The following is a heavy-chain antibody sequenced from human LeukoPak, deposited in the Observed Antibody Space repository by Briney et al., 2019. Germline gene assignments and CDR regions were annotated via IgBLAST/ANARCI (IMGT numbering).Heavy chain of an antibody. CDR3: ARGADDSMGPNFGY. V-gene: IGHV4-4*02. CDR1: GDSISSRNW. CDR2: LYHSGST. J-gene: IGHJ4*02. Sequence: SETLSLTCAVSGDSISSRNWWHWVRQPPGKGLEWIGELYHSGSTNYNPSLKSRVLISVDKSKNQFSLKLTSVTAADTAVYYCARGADDSMGPNFGYWGQGTLVTVSS. D-gene: IGHD3-22*01.